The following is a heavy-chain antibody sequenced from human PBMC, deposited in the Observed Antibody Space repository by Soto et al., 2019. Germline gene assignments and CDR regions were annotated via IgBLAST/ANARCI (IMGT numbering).Heavy chain of an antibody. Sequence: GSLRLSCSASVFTVSSYAMHWVRQAPGKGLEYVSGVRGNGDPPFYADSVKGRFTISRDNSKNTLYLQMSSLSADDTAVYYCVKSRGGNNFDFFDWGQGALVTVSS. J-gene: IGHJ4*02. CDR3: VKSRGGNNFDFFD. CDR2: VRGNGDPP. V-gene: IGHV3-64D*06. D-gene: IGHD5-12*01. CDR1: VFTVSSYA.